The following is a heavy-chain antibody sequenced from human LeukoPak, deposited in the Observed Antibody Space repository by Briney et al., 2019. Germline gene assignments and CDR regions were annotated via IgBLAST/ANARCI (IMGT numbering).Heavy chain of an antibody. V-gene: IGHV3-23*01. CDR3: AKDTSSSCHDY. CDR2: ISSSGGST. D-gene: IGHD2-2*01. Sequence: GGSLRLSCAASGFTFSSYAMSWVRQAPGKGPEWVSAISSSGGSTYYADSVKGRSTISRDNSKNTLYLQLDSLRAEDTAVYYCAKDTSSSCHDYWGQGTLVTVSS. CDR1: GFTFSSYA. J-gene: IGHJ4*02.